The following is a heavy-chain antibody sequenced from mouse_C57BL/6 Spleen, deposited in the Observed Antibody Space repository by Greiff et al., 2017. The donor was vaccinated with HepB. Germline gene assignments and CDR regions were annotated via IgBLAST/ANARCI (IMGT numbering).Heavy chain of an antibody. D-gene: IGHD2-3*01. CDR2: ISDGGSYT. CDR3: AREIYDSFAY. J-gene: IGHJ3*01. V-gene: IGHV5-4*01. CDR1: GFTFSSYA. Sequence: DVQLVESGGGLVKPGGSLKLSCAASGFTFSSYAMSWVRQTPEKRLEWVATISDGGSYTYYPDNVKGRFTISRDNAKNNLYLQMSHLKSEDTAMYYCAREIYDSFAYWGQGTLVTVSA.